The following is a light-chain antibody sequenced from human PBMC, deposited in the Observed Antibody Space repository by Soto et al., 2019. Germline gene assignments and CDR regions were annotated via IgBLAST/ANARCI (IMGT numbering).Light chain of an antibody. V-gene: IGLV1-44*01. CDR1: SCNIGSNT. J-gene: IGLJ1*01. CDR3: AAWDDSLNGYV. CDR2: SNN. Sequence: VLTQPPSASGTPGQRVTSSCSGSSCNIGSNTVNWYQQLPGTAPKLLIYSNNQRPSGVPDRFSGSKSGTSASLAISGLQSEDEADYYCAAWDDSLNGYVFXTGTKVTVL.